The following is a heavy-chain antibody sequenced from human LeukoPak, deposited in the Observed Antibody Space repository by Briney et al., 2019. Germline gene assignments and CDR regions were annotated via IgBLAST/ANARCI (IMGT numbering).Heavy chain of an antibody. V-gene: IGHV3-74*01. J-gene: IGHJ2*01. CDR2: FNWDQSIT. D-gene: IGHD3-22*01. CDR1: GFNFSSYW. Sequence: GGSLILCCAASGFNFSSYWMHWVRQAPGRVLVWVSRFNWDQSITAEADSVKGRFTISIDNSNNTRYLQMNSLRAEAPAVYSCPRDTEITMIVASLDRYFDLWGRGNLVTVSS. CDR3: PRDTEITMIVASLDRYFDL.